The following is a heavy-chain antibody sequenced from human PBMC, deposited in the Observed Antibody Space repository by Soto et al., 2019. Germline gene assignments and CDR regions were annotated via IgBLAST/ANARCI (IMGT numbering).Heavy chain of an antibody. V-gene: IGHV4-59*01. CDR3: ARAPMVLTRSYFDS. CDR1: DGSISNFY. D-gene: IGHD3-22*01. Sequence: PSETLSLTRTVSDGSISNFYWSWIRQPPGKGLEWIGYISSSGNTNYNPSLKSRVSISVDTSKNQFSLNLTSVTAADTAVYYCARAPMVLTRSYFDSWGQGTPVTVSS. J-gene: IGHJ4*02. CDR2: ISSSGNT.